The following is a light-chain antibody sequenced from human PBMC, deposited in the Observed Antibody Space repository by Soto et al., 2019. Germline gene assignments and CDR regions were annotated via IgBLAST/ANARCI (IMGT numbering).Light chain of an antibody. CDR1: SSNIGGNS. CDR3: GSCVSSLSAYV. J-gene: IGLJ1*01. CDR2: DDD. Sequence: QSAMTQPPSVSAAPGQRVTISCSGSSSNIGGNSVSWYQQLPGTAPKLLIYDDDKRPSGIPDRFSGSKSGTSATLGITGFQTGDEADYYCGSCVSSLSAYVFGTGTKLTVL. V-gene: IGLV1-51*01.